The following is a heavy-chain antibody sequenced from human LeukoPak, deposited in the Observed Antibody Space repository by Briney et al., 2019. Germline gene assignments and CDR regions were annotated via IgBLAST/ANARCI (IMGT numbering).Heavy chain of an antibody. CDR1: GFTFNTYW. Sequence: GGSLRLSCAASGFTFNTYWIHWVRQAPGRGLVWVSRISSDGSSISYADSVKGRFTISRDNAKNTLYLQMNSLRAEDTAVYYCARGGYHDSSGYYPLDYWGQGTLVTVSS. D-gene: IGHD3-22*01. CDR3: ARGGYHDSSGYYPLDY. V-gene: IGHV3-74*01. J-gene: IGHJ4*02. CDR2: ISSDGSSI.